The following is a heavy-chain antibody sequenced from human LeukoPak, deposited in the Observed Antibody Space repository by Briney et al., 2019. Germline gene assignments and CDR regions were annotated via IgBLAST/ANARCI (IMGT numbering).Heavy chain of an antibody. D-gene: IGHD3-22*01. CDR2: IWYDGSNK. CDR1: GFTFSSYG. J-gene: IGHJ4*02. CDR3: AKDAVLYYYDSSGNDY. V-gene: IGHV3-33*06. Sequence: GRSLRLSCAASGFTFSSYGMHWVRQAPGKGLEWVAVIWYDGSNKYYADSVKGRFTISRDNSKNTLYLQMNSLRAEDTAVYYCAKDAVLYYYDSSGNDYWGQGTLVTVSS.